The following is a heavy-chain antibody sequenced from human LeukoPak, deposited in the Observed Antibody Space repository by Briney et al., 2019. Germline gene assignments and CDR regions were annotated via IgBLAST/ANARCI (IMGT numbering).Heavy chain of an antibody. CDR3: ARDLPSRWELLGAFDI. J-gene: IGHJ3*02. CDR1: GFTFSSYS. V-gene: IGHV3-21*01. Sequence: GGSLRLSCAASGFTFSSYSMNWVRQAPGKGLEWFSSISSSSSYIYYADSVKGRFTISRDNAKNSLYLQMNSLRAEDTAVYYCARDLPSRWELLGAFDIWGQGTMVTVSS. CDR2: ISSSSSYI. D-gene: IGHD1-26*01.